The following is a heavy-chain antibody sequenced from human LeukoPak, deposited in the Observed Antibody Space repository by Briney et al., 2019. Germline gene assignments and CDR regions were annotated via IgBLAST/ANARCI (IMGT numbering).Heavy chain of an antibody. CDR2: MNPNSGNT. CDR1: GYTFTSYD. D-gene: IGHD3-22*01. V-gene: IGHV1-8*01. CDR3: ARGHYYDSSGSYAFDI. J-gene: IGHJ3*02. Sequence: GASVKVSCKASGYTFTSYDINWVRQAPGQGLEWMGWMNPNSGNTGYAQKFQGRVTMTRNTSISTAYMELSSLRSEDTAVYYCARGHYYDSSGSYAFDIWGQGTMVTVSS.